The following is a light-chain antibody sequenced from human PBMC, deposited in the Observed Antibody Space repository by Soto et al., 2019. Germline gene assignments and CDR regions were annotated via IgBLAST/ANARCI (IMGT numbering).Light chain of an antibody. J-gene: IGKJ2*01. CDR1: QSISSY. CDR3: QQSYSTPPKYT. CDR2: AAS. Sequence: DLPMTQSPSSLSASVGDRVTITCRASQSISSYLNWYQQKPGKAPKLLIYAASSLQSGVPSRFSGSGSGTDFTLTISSLQPEDFATYYCQQSYSTPPKYTFGQGTKLEIK. V-gene: IGKV1-39*01.